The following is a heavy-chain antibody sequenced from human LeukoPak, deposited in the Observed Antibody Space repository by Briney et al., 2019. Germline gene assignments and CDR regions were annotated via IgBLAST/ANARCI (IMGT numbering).Heavy chain of an antibody. Sequence: ASVKVSCKASGYTFTGYYMHWVRQAPGQGLEWMGWINPNSGGTNYAQKFQGRVTMTRDTSISTAYMELSRLRSDDTAVYYCARDIRGLVGASRTLYYYYYYMDVWGKGTTVTISS. D-gene: IGHD1-26*01. CDR3: ARDIRGLVGASRTLYYYYYYMDV. J-gene: IGHJ6*03. CDR1: GYTFTGYY. V-gene: IGHV1-2*02. CDR2: INPNSGGT.